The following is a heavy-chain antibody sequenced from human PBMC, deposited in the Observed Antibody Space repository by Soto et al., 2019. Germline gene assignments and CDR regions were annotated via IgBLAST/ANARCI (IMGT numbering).Heavy chain of an antibody. D-gene: IGHD6-13*01. CDR3: ARVFLSSWYRFDY. V-gene: IGHV3-48*02. J-gene: IGHJ4*02. CDR2: ISSSGSAI. Sequence: EVQLVASGGGLVQPGGSMRLSCAASGFTFWSYNMSWVRQAPGKGLEWVSYISSSGSAIYYADSVKGRFTISRDNAKNSLSLQMTSLRDEDTAVYYCARVFLSSWYRFDYWGQGTLVTGSA. CDR1: GFTFWSYN.